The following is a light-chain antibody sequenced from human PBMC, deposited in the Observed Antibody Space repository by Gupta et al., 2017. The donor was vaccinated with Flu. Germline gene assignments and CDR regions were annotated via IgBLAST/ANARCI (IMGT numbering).Light chain of an antibody. CDR3: GSYAGTITVV. Sequence: SITTYCTGTKSDFGSYKYGSWYKQHPGKAPRCMIYEVSKRPAGVADRFSDSKSGNTASLTISGLQAEDEADYYCGSYAGTITVVFGGGTKLTVL. CDR1: KSDFGSYKY. V-gene: IGLV2-23*02. CDR2: EVS. J-gene: IGLJ2*01.